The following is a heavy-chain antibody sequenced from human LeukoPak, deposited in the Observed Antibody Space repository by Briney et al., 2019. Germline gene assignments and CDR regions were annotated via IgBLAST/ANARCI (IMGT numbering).Heavy chain of an antibody. CDR1: GFTFRSYA. CDR3: SKDRGGTLGDYFDF. D-gene: IGHD3-10*01. Sequence: GGSLSLTCSVSGFTFRSYAMSWVRQAPGKGLEWVSAIGGSGATTHYADSVKGRFTIARDNSKNTLYLQMNSLRAEDTAVYYCSKDRGGTLGDYFDFWGQGTLVTVSS. J-gene: IGHJ4*02. CDR2: IGGSGATT. V-gene: IGHV3-23*01.